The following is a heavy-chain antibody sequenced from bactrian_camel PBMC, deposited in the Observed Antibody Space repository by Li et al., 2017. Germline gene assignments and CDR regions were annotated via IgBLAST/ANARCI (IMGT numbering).Heavy chain of an antibody. CDR3: VADQNYCYLQYTYST. J-gene: IGHJ4*01. CDR1: GVTYSAYSC. CDR2: HGMYGDT. Sequence: QLVESGGGSVQAGGSLRLSCKASGVTYSAYSCMAWVRQAPGKEREGVALHGMYGDTDYPVAVKGRFTISQDEAKNTIYLQMNDLQPEDTAVYHCVADQNYCYLQYTYSTWGQGTQVTVS. V-gene: IGHV3S6*01. D-gene: IGHD2*01.